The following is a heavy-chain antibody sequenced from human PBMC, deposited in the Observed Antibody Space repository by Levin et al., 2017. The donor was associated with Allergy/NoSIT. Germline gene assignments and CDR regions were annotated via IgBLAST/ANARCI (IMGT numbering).Heavy chain of an antibody. V-gene: IGHV3-30*18. D-gene: IGHD2-15*01. CDR2: ISYDGSNK. CDR1: GFTFSSYG. CDR3: AKFGRGDHAFDI. J-gene: IGHJ3*02. Sequence: GGSLRLSCAASGFTFSSYGMHWVRQAPGKGLEWVAVISYDGSNKYYADSVKGRFTISRDNSKNTLYLQMNSLRAEDTAVYYCAKFGRGDHAFDIWGQGTMVTVSS.